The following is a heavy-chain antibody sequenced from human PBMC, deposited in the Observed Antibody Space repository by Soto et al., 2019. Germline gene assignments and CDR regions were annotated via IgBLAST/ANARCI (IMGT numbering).Heavy chain of an antibody. D-gene: IGHD6-6*01. CDR1: GFTFSSYW. CDR3: ARFGYSSSSDY. CDR2: IKQDGSEK. Sequence: PGGSLRLSCAASGFTFSSYWMSWVRQAPGKGLEWVANIKQDGSEKYYVDSVKGRFTISRDNAKNSLYLQMNSLRAEDTAVYYYARFGYSSSSDYWGQGTLVTVS. J-gene: IGHJ4*02. V-gene: IGHV3-7*01.